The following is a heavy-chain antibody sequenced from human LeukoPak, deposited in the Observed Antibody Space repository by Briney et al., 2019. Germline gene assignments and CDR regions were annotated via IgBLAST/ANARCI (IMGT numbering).Heavy chain of an antibody. CDR1: GFTFSSYG. CDR2: IWYDGSNK. CDR3: ARDRGVAASLGYYFDY. D-gene: IGHD2-15*01. Sequence: PGGSLRLSCAASGFTFSSYGTHWVRQAPGKGLEWVAVIWYDGSNKYYADSVKGRFTISRDNSKNTLYLQMNSLRAEDTAVYYCARDRGVAASLGYYFDYWGQGTLVTVSS. J-gene: IGHJ4*02. V-gene: IGHV3-33*01.